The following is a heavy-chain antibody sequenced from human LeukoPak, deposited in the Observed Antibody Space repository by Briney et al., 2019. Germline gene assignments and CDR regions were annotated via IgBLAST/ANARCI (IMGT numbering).Heavy chain of an antibody. J-gene: IGHJ4*02. V-gene: IGHV4-34*01. CDR1: GGSFSGYY. Sequence: SETLSLTCAVYGGSFSGYYWSWIRQPPGKGLEWIGEINHSGSTNYNPSLKSRVTISVDTSKNQFSLKLSSVTAADTAVYYCARRRVLLWFGELPFDYWGQGTLGTVSS. CDR3: ARRRVLLWFGELPFDY. D-gene: IGHD3-10*01. CDR2: INHSGST.